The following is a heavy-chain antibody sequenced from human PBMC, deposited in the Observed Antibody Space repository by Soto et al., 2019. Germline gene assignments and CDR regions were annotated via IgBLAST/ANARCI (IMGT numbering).Heavy chain of an antibody. V-gene: IGHV3-7*01. CDR3: ARVVGATNTLHN. CDR1: GFPFSSHW. Sequence: PGGSLRLSCVASGFPFSSHWMSWVRQAPGKGLEWVANIKQDGSEEHYVDSVKGRFTVSRDNAKNSLHLQMNSLRAEDTAVYYCARVVGATNTLHNWGQGTLVTVSS. CDR2: IKQDGSEE. J-gene: IGHJ4*02. D-gene: IGHD1-26*01.